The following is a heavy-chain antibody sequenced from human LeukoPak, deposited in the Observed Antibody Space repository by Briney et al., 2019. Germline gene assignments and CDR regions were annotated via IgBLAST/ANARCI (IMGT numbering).Heavy chain of an antibody. CDR1: GGSVSSPIFY. CDR2: IYYTGDT. J-gene: IGHJ5*01. Sequence: SETLSLTCSVSGGSVSSPIFYWNWIRQHPGKGLEWIGYIYYTGDTFYNPSLKSRVTMSLDTSDNQFSLKMSSVTAADTAMYYCGKVGGNSNSGGQGTLVTVPP. D-gene: IGHD4-23*01. V-gene: IGHV4-31*03. CDR3: GKVGGNSNS.